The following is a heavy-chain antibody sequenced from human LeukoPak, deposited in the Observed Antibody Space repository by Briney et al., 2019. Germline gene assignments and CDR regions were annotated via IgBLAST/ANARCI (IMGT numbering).Heavy chain of an antibody. J-gene: IGHJ2*01. CDR1: GGSISSYY. CDR3: ARHDISGMGPGFDL. V-gene: IGHV4-59*08. Sequence: TSETLSLTCTVSGGSISSYYWSWIRQPPGKGLEWIGYIYYSGSTYYNPSLKSRVTISVDTSKNQFSLKLSSVTAADTAVYYCARHDISGMGPGFDLWGRGTLVTVSS. CDR2: IYYSGST. D-gene: IGHD6-19*01.